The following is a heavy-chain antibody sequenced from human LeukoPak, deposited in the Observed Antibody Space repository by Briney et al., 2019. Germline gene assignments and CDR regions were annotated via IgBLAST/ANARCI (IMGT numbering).Heavy chain of an antibody. CDR1: GFSLSTSGVG. J-gene: IGHJ3*02. CDR2: IYWNDDK. D-gene: IGHD4-23*01. Sequence: SGPTLVNPTQTLTLTCTFSGFSLSTSGVGVGWIRQPPGKALEWLALIYWNDDKRYSPSLKSRLTITKDTSKNQVVLTMTNMDPVDTATYYCAHSGIYYGGNDPALLGAFDIWGQGTMVTVSS. V-gene: IGHV2-5*01. CDR3: AHSGIYYGGNDPALLGAFDI.